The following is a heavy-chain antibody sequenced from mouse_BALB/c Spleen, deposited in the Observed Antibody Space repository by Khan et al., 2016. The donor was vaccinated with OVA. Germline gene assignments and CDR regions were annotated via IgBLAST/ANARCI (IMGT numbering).Heavy chain of an antibody. Sequence: EVQLQESGPGLVKPSQSLSLTCTVTGYSITSGYGWNWIRQFPGNKLEWMCYISYSGSTNYNPYLKSRISITRDTSKNQFYLQLNSVTTEDTATYYCARTARIKYWGQGTTRTVSS. CDR3: ARTARIKY. V-gene: IGHV3-2*02. J-gene: IGHJ2*01. D-gene: IGHD1-2*01. CDR2: ISYSGST. CDR1: GYSITSGYG.